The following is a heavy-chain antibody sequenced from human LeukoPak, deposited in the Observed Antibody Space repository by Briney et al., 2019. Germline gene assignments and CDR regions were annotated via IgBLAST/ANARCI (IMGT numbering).Heavy chain of an antibody. CDR2: INTNTGNP. J-gene: IGHJ6*02. CDR3: ARQPSGIAAAGYYYYYGMDV. CDR1: GYTFTSYG. V-gene: IGHV7-4-1*02. Sequence: ASVNVSCKASGYTFTSYGISWVRQAPGQGLEWMGWINTNTGNPTYAQGFTGRFVFSLDTSVSTAYLQISSLKAEDTAVYYCARQPSGIAAAGYYYYYGMDVWGQGTTVTVSS. D-gene: IGHD6-13*01.